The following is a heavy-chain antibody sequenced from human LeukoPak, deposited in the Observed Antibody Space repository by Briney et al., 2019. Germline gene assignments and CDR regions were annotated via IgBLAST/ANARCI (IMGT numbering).Heavy chain of an antibody. J-gene: IGHJ4*02. CDR2: ISGSGDYT. CDR1: GFTFSTYA. CDR3: AKDDGWVQYAN. Sequence: GGSLRLSCAASGFTFSTYAMSWVRQAPGKGLEWVSGISGSGDYTYYADSVKGRFSISRDNSKNTLFLQMNSLRAEDTAVYYCAKDDGWVQYANWGQGTLVTVSS. D-gene: IGHD5-24*01. V-gene: IGHV3-23*01.